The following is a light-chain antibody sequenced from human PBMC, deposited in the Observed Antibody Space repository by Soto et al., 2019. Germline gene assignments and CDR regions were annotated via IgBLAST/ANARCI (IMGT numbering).Light chain of an antibody. CDR3: YSYDSSLSAHV. V-gene: IGLV1-40*01. J-gene: IGLJ1*01. CDR1: SSNIGAGYD. CDR2: GNS. Sequence: QSVLTQPPSVSGSPGQRVTISCTGSSSNIGAGYDVHWYQQLPGTAPKLIIYGNSNRPSGVADRYSGSKSGTSASLAITGLQAEDEADYYCYSYDSSLSAHVFGTGTKVTVL.